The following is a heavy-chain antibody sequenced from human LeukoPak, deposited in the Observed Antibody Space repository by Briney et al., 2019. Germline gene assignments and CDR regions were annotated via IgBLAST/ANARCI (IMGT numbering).Heavy chain of an antibody. CDR2: IYYSGST. Sequence: PSETLSLTCTVSGGSISSSSYYWGWIRQPPGKGLEWIGSIYYSGSTYYNPPLKSRVTISVDTSKNQFSLKLSSVTAADTAVYYCARRVTIFGVVITYRLFDYWGQGTLVTVSS. J-gene: IGHJ4*02. D-gene: IGHD3-3*01. CDR3: ARRVTIFGVVITYRLFDY. CDR1: GGSISSSSYY. V-gene: IGHV4-39*01.